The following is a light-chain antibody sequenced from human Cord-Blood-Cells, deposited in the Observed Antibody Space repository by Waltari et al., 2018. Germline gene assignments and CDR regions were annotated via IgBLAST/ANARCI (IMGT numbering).Light chain of an antibody. CDR2: DVS. V-gene: IGLV2-14*01. CDR3: SSYTSSSTLV. J-gene: IGLJ2*01. CDR1: SRDVGGFNY. Sequence: QSSLTQPASVSGSPGPSITISCTGTSRDVGGFNYVPWYQQHPGKAPKPMIYDVSNRPSGVSNRFSGSKSGNTASLTISGLQAEDEADYYCSSYTSSSTLVFGGGTKLTVL.